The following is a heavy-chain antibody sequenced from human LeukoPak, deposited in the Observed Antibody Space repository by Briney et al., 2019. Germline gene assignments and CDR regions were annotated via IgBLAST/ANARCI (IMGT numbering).Heavy chain of an antibody. Sequence: PGGSLRLSCAASGFTFGNFEMNWLRQAPGKGLEWISYISSGPRAIHYADSVRGRFTISRDDAKNSLYLQMDSLRGDDTAVYFCAREGSDSSHYLDAFDIWGQGTRVTVSS. CDR2: ISSGPRAI. V-gene: IGHV3-48*03. CDR1: GFTFGNFE. D-gene: IGHD3-22*01. J-gene: IGHJ3*02. CDR3: AREGSDSSHYLDAFDI.